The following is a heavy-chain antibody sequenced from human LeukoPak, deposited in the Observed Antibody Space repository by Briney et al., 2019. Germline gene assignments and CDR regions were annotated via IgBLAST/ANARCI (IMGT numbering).Heavy chain of an antibody. D-gene: IGHD1-14*01. CDR2: IYYTGST. J-gene: IGHJ4*02. Sequence: PSETLSLTCTVYGGSMSTYYWTSIRQPPGKGLEWIGFIYYTGSTNYNPSLKSRVTISVDTSKNQFSLKLSSVTAADTAVYYCAGMRITTPTVRTLDYWGQGTLVTVSS. CDR3: AGMRITTPTVRTLDY. CDR1: GGSMSTYY. V-gene: IGHV4-59*01.